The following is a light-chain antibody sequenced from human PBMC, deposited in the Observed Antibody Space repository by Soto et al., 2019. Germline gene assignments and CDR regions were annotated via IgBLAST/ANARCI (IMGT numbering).Light chain of an antibody. Sequence: QSALTQPPSASGTPGQRVTISCSGSSPNIGSNTVNWYRQLPARAPKLLIYSHNQRPSGVPDRFSGSRSGTSASLAISGLQSEDEADYYCATWDDSRNGVVFGGGTKLTVL. CDR3: ATWDDSRNGVV. CDR2: SHN. V-gene: IGLV1-44*01. CDR1: SPNIGSNT. J-gene: IGLJ3*02.